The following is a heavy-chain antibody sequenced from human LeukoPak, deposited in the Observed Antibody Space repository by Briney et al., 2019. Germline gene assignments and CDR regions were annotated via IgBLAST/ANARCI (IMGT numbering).Heavy chain of an antibody. D-gene: IGHD3-22*01. J-gene: IGHJ4*02. CDR1: GGTFSSYT. V-gene: IGHV1-69*04. Sequence: SVKVSCKASGGTFSSYTISWVRQAPGQGLEWMGRIIPTLGIGNYAQKFQGRVTITADKSTSTAYMQLSSLRSEDTAVYYCARDRGDYYDSSGYYYVSYWGQGTLVTVSS. CDR2: IIPTLGIG. CDR3: ARDRGDYYDSSGYYYVSY.